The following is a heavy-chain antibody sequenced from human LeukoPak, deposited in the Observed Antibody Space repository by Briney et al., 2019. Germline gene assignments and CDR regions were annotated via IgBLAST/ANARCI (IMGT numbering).Heavy chain of an antibody. CDR2: ISFDGNRQ. CDR1: GFTFSNYF. Sequence: GGSLRLSCTASGFTFSNYFMHWVRQAPGRGLEWVAVISFDGNRQYYADSAKGRFTIARDTSRSTVFLQMNSLRVDDTALYYCVRDKLPGTRYSGSYFFDYWGQGTLVTVSS. V-gene: IGHV3-30-3*01. D-gene: IGHD1-26*01. J-gene: IGHJ4*02. CDR3: VRDKLPGTRYSGSYFFDY.